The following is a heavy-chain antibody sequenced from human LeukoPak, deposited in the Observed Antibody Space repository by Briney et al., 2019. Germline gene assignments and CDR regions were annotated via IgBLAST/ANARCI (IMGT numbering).Heavy chain of an antibody. D-gene: IGHD2-15*01. Sequence: GGSLRLSCAASGFTFSRYWMTWVRQAPGKGLEWVGNIKQDGSEKYYVDSVKGRFSISRDNAKNSLYLQMNSLRAEDTAVYYCAKDGDCSGGTCYSGFDVWGQGTTVTVSS. CDR3: AKDGDCSGGTCYSGFDV. CDR2: IKQDGSEK. V-gene: IGHV3-7*01. J-gene: IGHJ6*02. CDR1: GFTFSRYW.